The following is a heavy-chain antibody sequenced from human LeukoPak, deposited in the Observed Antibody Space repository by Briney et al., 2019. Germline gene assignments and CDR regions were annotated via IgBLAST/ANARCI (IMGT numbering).Heavy chain of an antibody. V-gene: IGHV3-74*01. CDR2: INEHGTIT. CDR3: ARDLSGGHDY. D-gene: IGHD2-15*01. Sequence: GGSLRLSCAGSGFTFSNYWIHWVRQVPGKGLVWVSRINEHGTITDYADSVRGRFTISRDNAKNTLYLQMNSLRVDGTAVYYCARDLSGGHDYWGQGTLVTVSS. CDR1: GFTFSNYW. J-gene: IGHJ4*02.